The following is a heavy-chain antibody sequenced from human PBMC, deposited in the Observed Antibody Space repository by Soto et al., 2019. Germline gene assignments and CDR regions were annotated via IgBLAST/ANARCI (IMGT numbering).Heavy chain of an antibody. Sequence: PGGSLRLSCAASGFTFSTYGMSWVRQAPGKGLEWVSVISHDGETTYYADSVKGRFTVSRDNSKSTLYLQMNSLRADDTAVYYCARHIGILTGTTEYWGQGTLVTVSS. D-gene: IGHD4-17*01. CDR3: ARHIGILTGTTEY. J-gene: IGHJ4*02. CDR1: GFTFSTYG. CDR2: ISHDGETT. V-gene: IGHV3-23*01.